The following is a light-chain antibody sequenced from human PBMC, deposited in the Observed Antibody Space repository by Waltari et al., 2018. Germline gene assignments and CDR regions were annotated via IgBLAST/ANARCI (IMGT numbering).Light chain of an antibody. V-gene: IGLV2-8*01. CDR1: SSDVGGYNY. CDR2: EVN. J-gene: IGLJ2*01. Sequence: QSALTQPPSASGSPGQSVTISCTGTSSDVGGYNYVSWYQQYPDKAPKLMIYEVNKRPSGVPDRFSGSKSGNTASLTVSGLQAEDEADYYCSSYAGAGTVVFGGGTKLTVL. CDR3: SSYAGAGTVV.